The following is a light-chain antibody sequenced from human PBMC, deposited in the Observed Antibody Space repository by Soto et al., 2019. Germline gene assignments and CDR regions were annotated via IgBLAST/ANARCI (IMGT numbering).Light chain of an antibody. Sequence: QSVLTQPPSVSGAPGQRVTISCTGSSSNIGAGYDVHWYQQLPGTAPKLLIYGNSNRPSGVPDRFSGSKSGTSASLAITGLQAEDEADYHCQSYDSSLREVVFGGGTKLTVL. CDR1: SSNIGAGYD. J-gene: IGLJ2*01. CDR3: QSYDSSLREVV. CDR2: GNS. V-gene: IGLV1-40*01.